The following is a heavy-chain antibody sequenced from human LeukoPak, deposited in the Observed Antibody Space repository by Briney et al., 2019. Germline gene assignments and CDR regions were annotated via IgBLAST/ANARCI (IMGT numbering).Heavy chain of an antibody. Sequence: GSLKLSCAASGFTFRTYTMSWVRQAPGKGLEWVSTITGSGGSTYTADSVKSRFTISRDNSKNMLYLHMNSLRAEDTAVYYCAQDQIGGYYWGQGTLVAVSS. V-gene: IGHV3-23*01. CDR1: GFTFRTYT. J-gene: IGHJ4*02. CDR3: AQDQIGGYY. CDR2: ITGSGGST. D-gene: IGHD2-15*01.